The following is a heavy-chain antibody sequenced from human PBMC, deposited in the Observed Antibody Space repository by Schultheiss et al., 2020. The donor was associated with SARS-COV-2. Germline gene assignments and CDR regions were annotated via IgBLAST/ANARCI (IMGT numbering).Heavy chain of an antibody. D-gene: IGHD6-13*01. J-gene: IGHJ4*02. Sequence: ASVKVSCKVSGHILSELSMHWVRQAPGQGLEWMGWMNPNSGGTNYAQKFQGRVTMTRDTSISTAYMELSRLRSDDTAVYYCARPPLTYSSSWYTAQGDFDYWGQGTLVTVSS. CDR2: MNPNSGGT. CDR3: ARPPLTYSSSWYTAQGDFDY. V-gene: IGHV1-2*02. CDR1: GHILSELS.